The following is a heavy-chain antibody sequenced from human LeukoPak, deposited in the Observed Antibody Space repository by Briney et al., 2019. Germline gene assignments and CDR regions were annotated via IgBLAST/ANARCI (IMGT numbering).Heavy chain of an antibody. V-gene: IGHV3-30*18. J-gene: IGHJ4*02. CDR3: AKDGSFDY. CDR2: ISYDGSNK. Sequence: GGSLRLSCAASGFTFSSYGMHWVRQAPGKGLEWVAVISYDGSNKYYADPVKGRFTISRDNSKNTLYPQMNSLRAEDTAVYYCAKDGSFDYWGQGTLVTVSS. D-gene: IGHD2-2*03. CDR1: GFTFSSYG.